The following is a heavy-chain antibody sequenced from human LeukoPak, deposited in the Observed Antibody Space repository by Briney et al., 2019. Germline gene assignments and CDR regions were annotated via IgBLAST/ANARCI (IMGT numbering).Heavy chain of an antibody. J-gene: IGHJ4*02. CDR1: GDSISSSSYY. CDR3: AREYSSGWYGSPLFY. Sequence: PLETLSLTCTVSGDSISSSSYYWGWIRQPPGKGLEWIGSIYYSGSTYYNPSLKSRVTISVDTSKSQFSLKLNSVTAADTAVYYCAREYSSGWYGSPLFYWGQGTLVTVSS. CDR2: IYYSGST. D-gene: IGHD6-19*01. V-gene: IGHV4-39*07.